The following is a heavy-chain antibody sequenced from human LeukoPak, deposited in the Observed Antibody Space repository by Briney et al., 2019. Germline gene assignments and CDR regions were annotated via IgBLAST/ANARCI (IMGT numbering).Heavy chain of an antibody. CDR2: ISGSGGST. D-gene: IGHD6-19*01. CDR1: GFTFNNYA. Sequence: GGSLRLSCAASGFTFNNYAMSWVRQAPGKGLEWVSSISGSGGSTYYTDSVKGRFTISRDSSKNSLYLQMNSLRAEDTAVYYCARSGRGSGWYGAYDFDYWGQGTLVTVCS. CDR3: ARSGRGSGWYGAYDFDY. V-gene: IGHV3-23*01. J-gene: IGHJ4*02.